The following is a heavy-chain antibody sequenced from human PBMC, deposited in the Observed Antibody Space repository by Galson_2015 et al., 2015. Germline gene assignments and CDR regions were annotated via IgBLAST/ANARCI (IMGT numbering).Heavy chain of an antibody. CDR1: GFTFDDYA. CDR3: AKGQELRYFDWLLQRDAFDI. Sequence: SLRLSCAASGFTFDDYAMHWVRQAPGKGLEWVSGISWNSGSIGYADSVKGLFTISRDNAKNSLYLQMNSLRAEDTALYYCAKGQELRYFDWLLQRDAFDIWGQGTMVTVSS. CDR2: ISWNSGSI. J-gene: IGHJ3*02. D-gene: IGHD3-9*01. V-gene: IGHV3-9*01.